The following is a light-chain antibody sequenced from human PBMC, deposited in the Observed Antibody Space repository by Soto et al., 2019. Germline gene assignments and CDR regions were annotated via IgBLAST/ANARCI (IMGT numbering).Light chain of an antibody. CDR3: QQYNNWPLT. CDR1: QRVSSN. J-gene: IGKJ4*01. CDR2: VAS. V-gene: IGKV3-15*01. Sequence: EIVMTQSPATLSVSPGERATLSCRASQRVSSNLAWYQQKPGQAPRLLIYVASTRATGIPARFSGSGSGTEFTLTISSLQSEDFAVYYCQQYNNWPLTFGGGTKV.